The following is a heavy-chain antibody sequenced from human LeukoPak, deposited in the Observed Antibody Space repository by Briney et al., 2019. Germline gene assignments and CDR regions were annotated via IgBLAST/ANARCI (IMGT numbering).Heavy chain of an antibody. D-gene: IGHD3-3*01. CDR1: GFTFSSYE. V-gene: IGHV3-48*03. CDR2: ISSSGSTI. Sequence: PGGSLRLSCAASGFTFSSYEMNWVRQAPGKGLEWVSYISSSGSTIYYADSVKGRFTISRDNAKNSLYLQMNSLRAEDTAVYYCARAVLSEGYYDFWSGYSYYFDYWGQGTLVTVSS. J-gene: IGHJ4*02. CDR3: ARAVLSEGYYDFWSGYSYYFDY.